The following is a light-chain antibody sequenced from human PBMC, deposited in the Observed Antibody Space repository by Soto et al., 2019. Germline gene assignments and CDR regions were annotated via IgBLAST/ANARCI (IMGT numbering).Light chain of an antibody. CDR1: ESASIN. CDR2: GAS. Sequence: EIVMTQSPATVSVSPGESATLSGRASESASINLAWYQQKPGQAPRLLIYGASTRATGIPARFSGSGSGTEFTLTISSLQSEDFAVYYCQQFQKWPLTFGGGTNVEIK. CDR3: QQFQKWPLT. V-gene: IGKV3-15*01. J-gene: IGKJ4*01.